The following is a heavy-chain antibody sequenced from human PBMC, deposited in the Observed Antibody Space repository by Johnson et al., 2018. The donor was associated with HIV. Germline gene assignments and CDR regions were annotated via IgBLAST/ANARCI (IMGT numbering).Heavy chain of an antibody. Sequence: VQLVESGGGLVQPGGSLRLSCAASGFTFSSYWMHWVRQAPGKGLVWVSRINSDGSSTICADSVKGRFTISRDNARNTLYLQLNSLVAEDTAVYYCARGNVGGFDWWGQGTTVTVSS. J-gene: IGHJ3*01. CDR1: GFTFSSYW. V-gene: IGHV3-74*01. D-gene: IGHD1-26*01. CDR2: INSDGSST. CDR3: ARGNVGGFDW.